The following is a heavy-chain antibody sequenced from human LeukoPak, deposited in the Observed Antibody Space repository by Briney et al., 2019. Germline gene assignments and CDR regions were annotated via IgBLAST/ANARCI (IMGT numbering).Heavy chain of an antibody. CDR3: AKDRKGNPNWFDP. CDR1: GFTFSSYA. Sequence: GGSLRLSXAASGFTFSSYAMSWVRQAPGKGLEWVSAISGSGGSTYYADSVKGRFTISRDNSKNTLYLQMNSLRAEDTAVYYCAKDRKGNPNWFDPWGQRTLVTVSS. V-gene: IGHV3-23*01. J-gene: IGHJ5*02. CDR2: ISGSGGST. D-gene: IGHD1-14*01.